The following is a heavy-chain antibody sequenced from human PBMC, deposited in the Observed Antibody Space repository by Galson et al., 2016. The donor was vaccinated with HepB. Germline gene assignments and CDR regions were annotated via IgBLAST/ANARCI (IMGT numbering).Heavy chain of an antibody. CDR2: TYSRSRWHT. D-gene: IGHD6-19*01. CDR1: GDSVSSKAVA. CDR3: VRAATTLRSGWKTLAPRFYYSGMDV. J-gene: IGHJ6*02. Sequence: CAISGDSVSSKAVAWNWIRQSPSRGLEWLGGTYSRSRWHTDYAPSMKSRITISSDTSKNQFSLQLNSVTPEDTAVYYCVRAATTLRSGWKTLAPRFYYSGMDVWGQGTTVTVSS. V-gene: IGHV6-1*01.